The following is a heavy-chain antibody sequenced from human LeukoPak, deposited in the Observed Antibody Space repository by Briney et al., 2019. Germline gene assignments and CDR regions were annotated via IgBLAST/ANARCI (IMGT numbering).Heavy chain of an antibody. Sequence: GASVTVSCTASGGTFSSYAISWVRQAPGQGLEWMGGIIPIFGTANYAQKFQGRVTISADESTSTAYMELSSLRSEDTAVYYCARLWFGEFHFDYWGQGTLVTVSS. CDR2: IIPIFGTA. J-gene: IGHJ4*02. CDR3: ARLWFGEFHFDY. CDR1: GGTFSSYA. V-gene: IGHV1-69*13. D-gene: IGHD3-10*01.